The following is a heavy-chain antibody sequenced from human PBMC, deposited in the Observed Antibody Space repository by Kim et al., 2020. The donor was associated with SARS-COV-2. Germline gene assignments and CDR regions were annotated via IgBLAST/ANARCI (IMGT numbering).Heavy chain of an antibody. CDR3: ASIEIRSRNPAANSQAKRGNYYYYYGMDV. D-gene: IGHD2-2*01. CDR2: IYYSGST. Sequence: SETLSLTCTVSGGSVSSGSYYWSWIRQPPGKGLEWIGYIYYSGSTNYNPSLKSRVTISVDTSKNQFSLKLSSVTAADTAVYYCASIEIRSRNPAANSQAKRGNYYYYYGMDVWGQGTTVTVSS. CDR1: GGSVSSGSYY. J-gene: IGHJ6*02. V-gene: IGHV4-61*01.